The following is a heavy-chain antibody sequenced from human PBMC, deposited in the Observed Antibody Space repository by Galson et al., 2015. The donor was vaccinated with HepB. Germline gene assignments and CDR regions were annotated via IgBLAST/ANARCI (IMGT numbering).Heavy chain of an antibody. D-gene: IGHD3-10*01. Sequence: SLRLSCAASGFTFDDYAMHWVRQAPGKGLEWVSGISWNSGSIGYADSVKGRFTISRDNAKNSLYLQMNSLRAEDTALYYCAKDRTPYGSGSYYLGDAFDIWGQGTMVTVSS. CDR3: AKDRTPYGSGSYYLGDAFDI. CDR1: GFTFDDYA. CDR2: ISWNSGSI. V-gene: IGHV3-9*01. J-gene: IGHJ3*02.